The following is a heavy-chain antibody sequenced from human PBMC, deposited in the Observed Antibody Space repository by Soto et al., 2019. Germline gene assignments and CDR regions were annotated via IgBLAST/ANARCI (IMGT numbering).Heavy chain of an antibody. D-gene: IGHD3-22*01. Sequence: ASGMVSCKASGYTFTSYGITWVRQAPGQGLEWMGWISAYNGNTNYAQKLQGRVTMTTDTSTSTAYMELRSLRSDDTAVYYCARDHHYYDSSGYYLIDYWGQGTLVTVYS. CDR1: GYTFTSYG. V-gene: IGHV1-18*01. CDR3: ARDHHYYDSSGYYLIDY. CDR2: ISAYNGNT. J-gene: IGHJ4*02.